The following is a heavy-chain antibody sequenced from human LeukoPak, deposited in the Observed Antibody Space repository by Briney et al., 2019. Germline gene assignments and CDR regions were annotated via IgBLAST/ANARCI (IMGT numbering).Heavy chain of an antibody. CDR3: ARAEYYYDSSGYNYFDY. CDR2: IKQDGSEK. Sequence: GGSLRLSCAASGFTFSSYWMHWVRQAPGKGLEWVANIKQDGSEKYYVDSVKGRFTISRDNAKNSLYLQMNSLRAEDTAVYYCARAEYYYDSSGYNYFDYWGQGTLVTVSS. D-gene: IGHD3-22*01. V-gene: IGHV3-7*01. J-gene: IGHJ4*02. CDR1: GFTFSSYW.